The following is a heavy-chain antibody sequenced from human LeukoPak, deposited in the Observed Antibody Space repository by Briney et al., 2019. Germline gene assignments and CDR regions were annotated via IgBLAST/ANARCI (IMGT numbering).Heavy chain of an antibody. Sequence: SETLSLTCAVSGGSISSSNWWSWVRQPPGKGLEWIGEIYHSGSTNYNPSLKSRVTISVDKSKNQFSLKLSSVTAADTAVYYCARRREDYDSSGYYMDVWGKGTTVTVSS. CDR3: ARRREDYDSSGYYMDV. CDR1: GGSISSSNW. J-gene: IGHJ6*03. V-gene: IGHV4-4*02. CDR2: IYHSGST. D-gene: IGHD3-22*01.